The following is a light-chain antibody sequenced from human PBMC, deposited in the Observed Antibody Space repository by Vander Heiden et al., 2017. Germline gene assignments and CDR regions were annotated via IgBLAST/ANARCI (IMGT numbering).Light chain of an antibody. CDR3: QQYDNPPLT. V-gene: IGKV1-33*01. Sequence: DIQMTQSPSSLSASVGDRVTITCPASQDISNYFNWYQQKPGKAPTLLIHDASNLETGVPSSGSGSGSGTDFTFTISSLQPEDIATYYWQQYDNPPLTFGGGTKVEIK. J-gene: IGKJ4*01. CDR1: QDISNY. CDR2: DAS.